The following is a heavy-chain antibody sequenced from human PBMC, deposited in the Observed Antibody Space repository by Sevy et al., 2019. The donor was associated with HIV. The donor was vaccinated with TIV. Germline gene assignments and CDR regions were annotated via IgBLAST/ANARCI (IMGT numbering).Heavy chain of an antibody. D-gene: IGHD3-9*01. CDR2: IHYTGYT. CDR3: LAHDWEREGF. J-gene: IGHJ4*02. CDR1: GYSISDYYH. V-gene: IGHV4-38-2*02. Sequence: SETLSLTCTVSGYSISDYYHWGWVRQSPAKGLEWIGTIHYTGYTNYKPSLNSRVTISADTSKNQFSLKLTSVAAADTAHYYSLAHDWEREGFWGQGMQVTVSS.